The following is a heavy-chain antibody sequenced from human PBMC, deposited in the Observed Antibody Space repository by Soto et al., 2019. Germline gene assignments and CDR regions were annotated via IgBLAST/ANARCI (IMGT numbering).Heavy chain of an antibody. CDR1: GDSITSINHS. CDR2: IYYDGST. Sequence: PSETLSLTCTVSGDSITSINHSWGWIRQPPGMGLEWIANIYYDGSTFYNPSLKSRVAMSIDTSKTKFSLNLTSVTATETAVYYCTTVVMPGTRNMDFASGGQGISVTVSS. D-gene: IGHD1-1*01. CDR3: TTVVMPGTRNMDFAS. J-gene: IGHJ5*01. V-gene: IGHV4-39*01.